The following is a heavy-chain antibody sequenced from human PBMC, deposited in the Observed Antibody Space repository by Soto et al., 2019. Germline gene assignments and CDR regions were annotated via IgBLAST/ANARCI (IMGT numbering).Heavy chain of an antibody. CDR3: ARDKITGLFDY. Sequence: SETLSLTCAVYGGSFSGYYWTWIRQPPGTGLEWIGEINHSGSTNYNPSLKSRVTISVDTSKIQFSLKLTSVTAADTAVYYCARDKITGLFDYWGQGTLVTVS. D-gene: IGHD2-8*02. V-gene: IGHV4-34*01. CDR1: GGSFSGYY. CDR2: INHSGST. J-gene: IGHJ4*02.